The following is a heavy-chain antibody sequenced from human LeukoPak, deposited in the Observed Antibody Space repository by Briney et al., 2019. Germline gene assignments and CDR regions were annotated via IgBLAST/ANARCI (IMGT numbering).Heavy chain of an antibody. CDR3: ARDLTTVTTAFFVY. J-gene: IGHJ4*02. V-gene: IGHV3-21*01. Sequence: PGGSLRLSCAASGFTFSGYSMNWVRQAPGRGLEWVSSISSSSRYTYYADSVKGRFTISRDNAKNSLYLQMNSLRAEDTAVYYCARDLTTVTTAFFVYWGQGTLVTVSS. D-gene: IGHD4-11*01. CDR2: ISSSSRYT. CDR1: GFTFSGYS.